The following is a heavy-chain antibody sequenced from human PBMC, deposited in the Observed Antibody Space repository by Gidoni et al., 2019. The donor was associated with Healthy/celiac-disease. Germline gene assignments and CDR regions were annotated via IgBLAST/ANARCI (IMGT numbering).Heavy chain of an antibody. Sequence: QVQLVESGGGVVQPGRSLRLSCAASGFTFSRSGMHWVRQAPGKGLEWVAVISYDGSNKYYADSVKGRFTISRDNSKNTLYLQMNSLRAEDTAVYYCAKGGYCTNGVCYRAAFDIWGQGTMVTVSS. CDR1: GFTFSRSG. CDR3: AKGGYCTNGVCYRAAFDI. V-gene: IGHV3-30*18. CDR2: ISYDGSNK. J-gene: IGHJ3*02. D-gene: IGHD2-8*01.